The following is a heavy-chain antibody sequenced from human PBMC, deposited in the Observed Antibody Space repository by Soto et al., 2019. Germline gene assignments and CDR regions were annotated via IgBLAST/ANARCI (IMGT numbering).Heavy chain of an antibody. CDR1: GGSISSYY. V-gene: IGHV4-59*01. CDR2: IYYSGST. J-gene: IGHJ5*02. D-gene: IGHD3-3*01. CDR3: ARSAISRKSNWFDP. Sequence: PSETLSLTCTVSGGSISSYYWSWIRQPPGKGLEWIGYIYYSGSTNYNPSLKSRVTISVDTSKNQFSLKLSSVTAADTAVYYCARSAISRKSNWFDPWGQGTLVTVS.